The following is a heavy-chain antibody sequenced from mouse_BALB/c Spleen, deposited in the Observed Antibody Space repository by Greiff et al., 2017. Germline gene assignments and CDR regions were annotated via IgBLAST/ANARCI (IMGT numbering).Heavy chain of an antibody. J-gene: IGHJ4*01. V-gene: IGHV5-17*02. CDR1: GFTFSSFG. CDR3: ARFYAMDY. Sequence: EVNLVESGGGLVQPGGSRKLSCAASGFTFSSFGMHWVRQAPEKGLEWVAYISSGSSTIYYADTVKGRFTISRDNPKNTLFLQMTSLRSEDTAMYYCARFYAMDYWGQGTSVTVSS. CDR2: ISSGSSTI.